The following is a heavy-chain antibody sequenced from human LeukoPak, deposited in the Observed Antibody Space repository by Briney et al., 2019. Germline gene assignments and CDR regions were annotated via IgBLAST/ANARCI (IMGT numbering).Heavy chain of an antibody. CDR3: ARDLPVVTATHAFDI. V-gene: IGHV4-38-2*02. Sequence: SETLSLTCTVSGYSISSGYYWGWIRQPPGKGLEWIGSIYHSGSTYYNPSLKSRVTISVDTSKNQFSLKLSSVTAADTAVYYCARDLPVVTATHAFDIWGQGTMVTVSS. CDR2: IYHSGST. D-gene: IGHD2-21*02. J-gene: IGHJ3*02. CDR1: GYSISSGYY.